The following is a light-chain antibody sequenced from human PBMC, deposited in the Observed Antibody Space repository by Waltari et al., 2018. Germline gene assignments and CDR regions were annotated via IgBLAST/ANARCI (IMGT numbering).Light chain of an antibody. V-gene: IGLV2-14*01. J-gene: IGLJ1*01. CDR2: EVS. Sequence: QSALTQPASVSGSPGQSIAISCTGNSSDVGAYNYVSWYQQHPDKAPKLMIYEVSNRPSGVSDRFSGSKSGNMASLTISGLQAEDEADYYCTSYTSSSTRVFGTGTKVTVL. CDR1: SSDVGAYNY. CDR3: TSYTSSSTRV.